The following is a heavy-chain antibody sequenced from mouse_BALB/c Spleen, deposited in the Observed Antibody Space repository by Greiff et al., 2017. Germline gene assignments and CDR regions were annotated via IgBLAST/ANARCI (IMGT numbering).Heavy chain of an antibody. V-gene: IGHV1S135*01. J-gene: IGHJ3*01. CDR3: ARGDDVYWFAY. D-gene: IGHD2-3*01. CDR1: GYSFTDYN. Sequence: VQLQQSGPELVKPGASVKVSCKASGYSFTDYNMYWVKQSHGKSLEWIGYIDPYNDGTKYNEKFKGKATLTSDKSSSTAYMELSSLTSEDSAVYYCARGDDVYWFAYWGQGTLVTVSA. CDR2: IDPYNDGT.